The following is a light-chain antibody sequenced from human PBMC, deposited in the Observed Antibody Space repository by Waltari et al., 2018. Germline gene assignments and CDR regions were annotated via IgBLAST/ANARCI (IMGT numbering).Light chain of an antibody. V-gene: IGKV3-20*01. CDR1: QSISKY. Sequence: SVKASQSISKYLAWYQQKPGQAPRLLIYHASSRAAGIPDRFSGSGSGTDFSLSISRLEPEDFAVYYCQHYESLPVTFGQGTKVEIK. CDR2: HAS. J-gene: IGKJ1*01. CDR3: QHYESLPVT.